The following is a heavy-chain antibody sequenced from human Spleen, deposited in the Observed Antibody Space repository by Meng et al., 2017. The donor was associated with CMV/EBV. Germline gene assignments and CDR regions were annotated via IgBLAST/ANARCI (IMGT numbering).Heavy chain of an antibody. Sequence: LSLTCAASGFTFSSYEMNWVRQAPGKGLEWVAVLSNDGTNKYDAESVKGRFTISRDNAKNSLYLQMNSLRGEDTALYYCAKGQKDYGGNSEIYYGMDVWGQGTTVTVSS. D-gene: IGHD4-23*01. CDR3: AKGQKDYGGNSEIYYGMDV. CDR2: LSNDGTNK. J-gene: IGHJ6*02. V-gene: IGHV3-30*04. CDR1: GFTFSSYE.